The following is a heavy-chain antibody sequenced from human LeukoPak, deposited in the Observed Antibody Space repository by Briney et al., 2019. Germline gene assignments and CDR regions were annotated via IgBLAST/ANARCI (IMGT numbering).Heavy chain of an antibody. CDR2: IYHSGAA. CDR3: VRGVGGEYFYFDR. J-gene: IGHJ4*02. D-gene: IGHD1-26*01. Sequence: PSETLSLTCGVSGDSISSDGHSWSWIRQPPGKGLERVGYIYHSGAAYHNPSLKSRLALSVDTSNNQSSLRPRSVTAADTAVYYCVRGVGGEYFYFDRWGQGALVTVSA. CDR1: GDSISSDGHS. V-gene: IGHV4-30-4*07.